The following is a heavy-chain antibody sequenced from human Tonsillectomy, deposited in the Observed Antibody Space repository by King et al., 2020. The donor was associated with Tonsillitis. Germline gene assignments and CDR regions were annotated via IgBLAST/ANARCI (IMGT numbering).Heavy chain of an antibody. CDR1: GFTFSSYG. Sequence: LVPSGGGVVQPGGSLRLSCAASGFTFSSYGMHLVRQAPGKGLEWVAFIRFDGSNQYYADSVKGRFTISRDNSNSTLYLVMNSLRAEDTAVYYCAKDSEEYGDYFYFDYWGQGALVTVSS. D-gene: IGHD4-17*01. V-gene: IGHV3-30*02. CDR2: IRFDGSNQ. J-gene: IGHJ4*02. CDR3: AKDSEEYGDYFYFDY.